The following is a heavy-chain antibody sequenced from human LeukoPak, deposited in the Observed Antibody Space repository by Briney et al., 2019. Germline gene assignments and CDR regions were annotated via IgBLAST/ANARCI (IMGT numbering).Heavy chain of an antibody. CDR1: GFTVSNNY. CDR2: ITGTSSTI. CDR3: ARVLTDSRGWYHFDY. J-gene: IGHJ4*02. D-gene: IGHD6-19*01. Sequence: PGGSLRLSCAASGFTVSNNYMNWVRQAPGKGLEWVSYITGTSSTIYYADSVKGRFAVSRDNARSSLYLQMNSLRDEDTAVYYCARVLTDSRGWYHFDYWGQGTLVTVSS. V-gene: IGHV3-48*02.